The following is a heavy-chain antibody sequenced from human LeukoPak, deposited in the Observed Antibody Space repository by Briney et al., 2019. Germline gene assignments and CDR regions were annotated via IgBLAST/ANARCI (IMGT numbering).Heavy chain of an antibody. CDR3: ARDAGYVRFVF. J-gene: IGHJ4*02. Sequence: GGSLRLSCAASGFTFSSYSINWVRQAPGKGLEWVSSISSSSSYIYYADSVKGRFTISRDNANNSLYLQMNSLRAEDTAVYYCARDAGYVRFVFWGEGTLATVSS. D-gene: IGHD5-18*01. CDR1: GFTFSSYS. V-gene: IGHV3-21*01. CDR2: ISSSSSYI.